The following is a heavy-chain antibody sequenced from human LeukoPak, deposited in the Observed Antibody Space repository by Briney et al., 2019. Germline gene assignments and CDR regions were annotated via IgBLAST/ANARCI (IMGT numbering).Heavy chain of an antibody. D-gene: IGHD3-3*01. CDR3: ARENKDFWSGYPNWFDP. J-gene: IGHJ5*02. CDR2: IYYSGST. Sequence: SETLSLTCTVSGGSISSGGYYWSWIRQHPGKGLEWIGYIYYSGSTYYNPSLKSRVTISVDTSKNQFSLKLSSVTAAGTAVYYCARENKDFWSGYPNWFDPWGQGNLVTVSS. CDR1: GGSISSGGYY. V-gene: IGHV4-31*03.